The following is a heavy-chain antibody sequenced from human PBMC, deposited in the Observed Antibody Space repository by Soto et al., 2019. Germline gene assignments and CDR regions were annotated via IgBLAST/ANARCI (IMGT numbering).Heavy chain of an antibody. CDR2: IGVYNGKT. Sequence: QEQLVQSGGEVKKPGASVRVSCKASGYTFTKYGITWVRQAPGQGLEWMGWIGVYNGKTNYARKLQGRVIMTADTSASTAYMDLRILRSDDTAVYYCSRARYCTSPSCYNHYYYGMDIWGQGTTVSVSS. CDR3: SRARYCTSPSCYNHYYYGMDI. CDR1: GYTFTKYG. V-gene: IGHV1-18*04. J-gene: IGHJ6*02. D-gene: IGHD2-2*02.